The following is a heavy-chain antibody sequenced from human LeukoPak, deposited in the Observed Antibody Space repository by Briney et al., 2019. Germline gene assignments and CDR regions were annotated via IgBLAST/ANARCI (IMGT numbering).Heavy chain of an antibody. CDR3: ARDRSSGWYEYFDY. J-gene: IGHJ4*02. V-gene: IGHV3-21*01. D-gene: IGHD6-19*01. CDR1: GFTFSSYS. CDR2: ISSSSSYI. Sequence: GGSLRLSCAASGFTFSSYSMNWVRQAPGKGLEWVSSISSSSSYIYYADSVKGRFTISRDNTKNSLYLQMNSLRAEDTAVYYCARDRSSGWYEYFDYWGQGTLVTVSS.